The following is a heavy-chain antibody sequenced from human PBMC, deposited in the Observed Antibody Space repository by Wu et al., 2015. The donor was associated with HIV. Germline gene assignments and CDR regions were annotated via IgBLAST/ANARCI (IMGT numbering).Heavy chain of an antibody. V-gene: IGHV1-2*02. CDR3: ARENVFDWLLMG. J-gene: IGHJ4*02. CDR2: IRPDSGST. Sequence: QVQLVQSGAEVTKPGASVRVSCQTSGYTFTAHYIHWVRQAPGQGLEWMGWIRPDSGSTRYAQKFQGRVTMTSDTSTTTVYLEMSSLRSDDTAVYYCARENVFDWLLMGWGQGTLVTVSS. CDR1: GYTFTAHY. D-gene: IGHD3-9*01.